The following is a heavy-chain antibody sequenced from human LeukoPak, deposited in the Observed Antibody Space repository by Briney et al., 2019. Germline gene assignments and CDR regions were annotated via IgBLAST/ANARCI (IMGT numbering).Heavy chain of an antibody. V-gene: IGHV1-69*13. J-gene: IGHJ4*02. D-gene: IGHD6-19*01. CDR1: GGTFSSYA. CDR2: IIPIFGTA. CDR3: ARDQEQWGFEAD. Sequence: GASVKVSCKASGGTFSSYAISWVRQAPGQGLEWMGGIIPIFGTANYAQKFQGRVTITADESTSTAYMELSSLRSEDTAVYYCARDQEQWGFEADWGQGTLVTVSS.